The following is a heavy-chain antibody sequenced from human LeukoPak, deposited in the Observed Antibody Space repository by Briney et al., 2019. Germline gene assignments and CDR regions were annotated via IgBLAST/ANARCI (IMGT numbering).Heavy chain of an antibody. Sequence: PGGSLRLSCAASGFTFSTYWMSWVRQAPGKGLEWVANIQQDGIKKYYVDSVEGRFTISRENAKNSLFLQISSLRADDTAVYYCGRELDGSVDYWGQGTLVTVSS. J-gene: IGHJ4*02. V-gene: IGHV3-7*01. D-gene: IGHD3-10*01. CDR1: GFTFSTYW. CDR2: IQQDGIKK. CDR3: GRELDGSVDY.